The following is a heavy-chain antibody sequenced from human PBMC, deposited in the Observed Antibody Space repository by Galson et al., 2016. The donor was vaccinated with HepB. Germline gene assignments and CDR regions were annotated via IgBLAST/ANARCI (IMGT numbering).Heavy chain of an antibody. Sequence: RLSCSASGFTFSSYGMHWVRQAPGKGLEWVAVIWYDGSNKYYADSVKGRFTISRDNSKNTLYLQMNSLRAEDTAVYYCARAIEALFDYWGQGTLVTVSS. CDR1: GFTFSSYG. CDR2: IWYDGSNK. CDR3: ARAIEALFDY. V-gene: IGHV3-33*01. J-gene: IGHJ4*02.